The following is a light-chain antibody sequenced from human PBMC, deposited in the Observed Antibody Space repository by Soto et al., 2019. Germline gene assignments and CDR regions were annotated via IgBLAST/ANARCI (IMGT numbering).Light chain of an antibody. V-gene: IGKV1-5*03. CDR2: KAS. CDR1: QSISSW. Sequence: DLQMTQSPSTLSASVGDRVTITCRASQSISSWLAWYQQRPGKAPKLLIHKASSLESGVPSRFSGSGSGTEFTLTISSLQPDDFVTYYCQQYNSYSWTFGQGTKVEIK. CDR3: QQYNSYSWT. J-gene: IGKJ1*01.